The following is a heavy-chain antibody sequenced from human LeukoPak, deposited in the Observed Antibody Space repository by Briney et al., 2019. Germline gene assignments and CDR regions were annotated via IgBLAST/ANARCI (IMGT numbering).Heavy chain of an antibody. CDR2: ISTTGST. CDR1: GCSISSYY. Sequence: SETLSLTCTVSGCSISSYYWSWFRQSAGKGLEWIGRISTTGSTNYNPSLKSRVTMSLDTSKNQFSLRVSSGTAADTAVYYCAGAPKTYYFDYWGEGTLVTVSS. CDR3: AGAPKTYYFDY. V-gene: IGHV4-4*07. J-gene: IGHJ4*02.